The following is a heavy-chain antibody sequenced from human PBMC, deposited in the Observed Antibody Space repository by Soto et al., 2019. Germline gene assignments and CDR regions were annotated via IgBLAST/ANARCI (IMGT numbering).Heavy chain of an antibody. J-gene: IGHJ4*02. CDR3: ARVVVLVPAAIYVLDY. Sequence: QVQLVQSGAEVKKPGASVKVSCKASGYTFTSYDINWVRQATGQGLEWMGWMNPNSGNTGYAQKFQGRVTMTRNTSISTAYMELSSLRSEDTAVYYCARVVVLVPAAIYVLDYWGQGTLVTVSS. D-gene: IGHD2-2*01. CDR1: GYTFTSYD. CDR2: MNPNSGNT. V-gene: IGHV1-8*01.